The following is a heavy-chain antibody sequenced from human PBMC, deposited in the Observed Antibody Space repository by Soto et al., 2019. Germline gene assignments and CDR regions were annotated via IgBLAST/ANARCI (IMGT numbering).Heavy chain of an antibody. CDR1: GFTFSSYS. J-gene: IGHJ4*02. CDR3: ARVVSHAIVLMVYAISDY. D-gene: IGHD2-8*01. CDR2: ISSSSSYI. V-gene: IGHV3-21*01. Sequence: EVQLVESGGGLVKPGGSLRLSCAASGFTFSSYSMNWVRQAPGKGLEWVSSISSSSSYIYYADSVKGRFTISRDNAKNSLYLQMNSLRAEDTAVYYCARVVSHAIVLMVYAISDYWGQGTLVTVSS.